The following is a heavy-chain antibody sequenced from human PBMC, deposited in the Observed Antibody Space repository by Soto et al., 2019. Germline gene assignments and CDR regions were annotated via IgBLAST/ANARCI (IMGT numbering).Heavy chain of an antibody. CDR2: VHESGST. CDR1: GDAISNYY. V-gene: IGHV4-59*01. D-gene: IGHD1-20*01. J-gene: IGHJ4*02. CDR3: AGGNGALITSFFAY. Sequence: SETLSLTCSVSGDAISNYYWSWIRQTPGRGLEWIGCVHESGSTDYNPSLKGRVTISLHTSKSQFSLSLRSATAADTATYYCAGGNGALITSFFAYGGQEISVPIS.